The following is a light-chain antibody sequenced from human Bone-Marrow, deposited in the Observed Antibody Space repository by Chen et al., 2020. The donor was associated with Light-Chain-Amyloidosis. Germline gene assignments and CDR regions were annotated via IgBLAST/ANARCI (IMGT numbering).Light chain of an antibody. J-gene: IGKJ4*01. CDR1: LTISSNY. Sequence: ESVLTQSPGTLSLSPGDGANLSCRASLTISSNYLTWYQQKFGQAPRLLIYGSSSRATGIPDRFTGSGSGTDFTLTINRLEPEDFAMYYCKRYGTSPLTFGGGTKVEIK. CDR3: KRYGTSPLT. CDR2: GSS. V-gene: IGKV3-20*01.